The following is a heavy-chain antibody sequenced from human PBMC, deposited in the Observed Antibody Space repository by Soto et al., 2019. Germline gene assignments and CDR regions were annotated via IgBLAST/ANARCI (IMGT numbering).Heavy chain of an antibody. Sequence: EVQLVESGGGLVQPGGSLRLSCVASGFTFSNYWMYWVRQAPGEGLEWVSRINSDGSVSSYADSVKGRLTISRDNVKNTLYLQMDSLRAEDTAVYYCARGDCVGGTCYSLAGSFYYYMDVWGKGTTVTVFS. D-gene: IGHD2-15*01. J-gene: IGHJ6*03. V-gene: IGHV3-74*01. CDR1: GFTFSNYW. CDR2: INSDGSVS. CDR3: ARGDCVGGTCYSLAGSFYYYMDV.